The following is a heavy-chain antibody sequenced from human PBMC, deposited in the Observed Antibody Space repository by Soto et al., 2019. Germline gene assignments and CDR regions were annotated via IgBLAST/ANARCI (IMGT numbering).Heavy chain of an antibody. Sequence: QVQLVQSGAEVKKPGASVKVSCKASGYTFTGYYMHWVRQAPGQGLEWMGWINPNSGGTNYAQKFQGWVTMTRDTSISTAYMELSRLRSDDTAVYYCAREDLVVVPAARFYRWFDPWVQGTLVTVSS. V-gene: IGHV1-2*04. CDR3: AREDLVVVPAARFYRWFDP. CDR2: INPNSGGT. J-gene: IGHJ5*02. CDR1: GYTFTGYY. D-gene: IGHD2-2*01.